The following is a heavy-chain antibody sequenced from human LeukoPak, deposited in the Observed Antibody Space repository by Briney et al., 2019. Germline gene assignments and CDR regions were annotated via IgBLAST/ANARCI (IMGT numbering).Heavy chain of an antibody. Sequence: GSLRLSCTASGFTFGDYAMSWIRQPPGKGLEWIGYIYYSGSTNYNPSLRSRVTISVDTSRDQFSLKLSSVTAADTAVYYCARGDGYNYPFDYWGQGTLVTVSS. CDR3: ARGDGYNYPFDY. CDR2: IYYSGST. V-gene: IGHV4-59*01. J-gene: IGHJ4*02. CDR1: GFTFGDYA. D-gene: IGHD5-24*01.